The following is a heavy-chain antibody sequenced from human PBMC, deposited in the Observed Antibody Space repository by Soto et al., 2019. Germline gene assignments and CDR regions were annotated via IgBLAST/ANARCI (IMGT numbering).Heavy chain of an antibody. Sequence: SVNGSRKAVGYGFSGDYRNWVRQAPGQGPEWMGMINPNTDITTYAQKFQGRLTVTRDSSTSTVYMELRSLRSDDTGVYYCAREKCPYGLEDYWGQGTLVTVPS. CDR1: GYGFSGDY. CDR2: INPNTDIT. CDR3: AREKCPYGLEDY. V-gene: IGHV1-46*01. J-gene: IGHJ4*02. D-gene: IGHD4-17*01.